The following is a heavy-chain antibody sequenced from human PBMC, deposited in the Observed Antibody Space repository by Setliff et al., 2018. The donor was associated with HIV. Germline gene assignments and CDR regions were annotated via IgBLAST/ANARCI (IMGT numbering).Heavy chain of an antibody. V-gene: IGHV4-4*07. CDR2: IYPSGTI. D-gene: IGHD1-26*01. Sequence: SATLSLTCTVSAASIRNSYWTWIRQPAGKGLEWIGRIYPSGTINYNPSLKSRVTMSVDTSKNQFSLRLTSVSAADTALYYCAGSMGATKGSWFEPWGQGTLVTVSS. CDR3: AGSMGATKGSWFEP. CDR1: AASIRNSY. J-gene: IGHJ5*02.